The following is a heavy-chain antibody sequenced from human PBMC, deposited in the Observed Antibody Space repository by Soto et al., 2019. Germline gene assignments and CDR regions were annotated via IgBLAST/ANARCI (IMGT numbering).Heavy chain of an antibody. D-gene: IGHD2-2*01. CDR1: GYSFTSYW. CDR3: ARLGVVVPAARPLSYYYYCGMGV. CDR2: IDPSDSYT. Sequence: GESLKISCKGSGYSFTSYWISWVRQMPGKGLEWMGRIDPSDSYTNYSPSFQGHVTISADKSISTAYLQWSSLKASDTAMYYCARLGVVVPAARPLSYYYYCGMGVWGQGTKVTVSS. V-gene: IGHV5-10-1*01. J-gene: IGHJ6*02.